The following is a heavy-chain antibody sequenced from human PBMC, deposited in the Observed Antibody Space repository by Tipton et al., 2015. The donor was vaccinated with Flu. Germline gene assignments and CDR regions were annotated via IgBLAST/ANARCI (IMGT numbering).Heavy chain of an antibody. CDR3: ARFPFWDYYDSSGRDY. CDR1: GGSISSSSYY. CDR2: FYYSGST. J-gene: IGHJ4*02. Sequence: TLSLTCTVSGGSISSSSYYWGWIRQPPGKGLEWIGSFYYSGSTYYNPSLKSRVTISVDTSKNQFSLKLSSVTAADTAVYYWARFPFWDYYDSSGRDYWGQGTLVTVSS. V-gene: IGHV4-39*07. D-gene: IGHD3-22*01.